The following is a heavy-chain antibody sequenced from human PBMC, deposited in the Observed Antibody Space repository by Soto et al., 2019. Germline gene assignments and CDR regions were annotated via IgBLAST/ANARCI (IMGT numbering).Heavy chain of an antibody. CDR2: ISSSSSYI. J-gene: IGHJ4*02. D-gene: IGHD1-7*01. CDR3: ARVRELGPFDY. V-gene: IGHV3-21*01. CDR1: GFTFSSYG. Sequence: GGSLRLSCAASGFTFSSYGMNWVRQAPGKGLEWVSSISSSSSYIYYADSVKGRFTISRDNAKNSLYLQMNSLRAEDTAVYYCARVRELGPFDYWGQGTLVTVSS.